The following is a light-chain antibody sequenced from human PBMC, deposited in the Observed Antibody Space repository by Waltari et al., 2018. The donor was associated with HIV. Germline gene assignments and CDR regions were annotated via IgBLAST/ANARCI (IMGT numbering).Light chain of an antibody. CDR3: ATWDDTQNGWV. Sequence: PGHRVIISCSGSRSNIGTNLIIWYQHLPGTAPRLLIDDNNQRPSGVPDRFSGSKSGTSGSLAISGLQSEDETDYYCATWDDTQNGWVFGAGTKLTVL. CDR2: DNN. V-gene: IGLV1-44*01. CDR1: RSNIGTNL. J-gene: IGLJ3*02.